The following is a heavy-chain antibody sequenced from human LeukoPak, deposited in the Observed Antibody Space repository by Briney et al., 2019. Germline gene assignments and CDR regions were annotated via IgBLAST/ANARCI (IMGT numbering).Heavy chain of an antibody. Sequence: GGSLRLSCAASGFTFSSYWMHWVRQAPGKGLVWVSRINSDGSSTSYADSVKGRFTTSRDNAKNTLYLQVNSLRAEDTAVYYCARVDVYNGNPLSLGCWGQGTLVTVSS. D-gene: IGHD4-23*01. CDR3: ARVDVYNGNPLSLGC. CDR2: INSDGSST. CDR1: GFTFSSYW. V-gene: IGHV3-74*01. J-gene: IGHJ4*02.